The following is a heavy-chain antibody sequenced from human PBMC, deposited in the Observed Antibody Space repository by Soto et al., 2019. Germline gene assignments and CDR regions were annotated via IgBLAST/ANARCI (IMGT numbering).Heavy chain of an antibody. V-gene: IGHV3-23*01. D-gene: IGHD3-16*01. Sequence: GGSLRLSRSASGFTFINYAMNWVRQAPGKGLEWVSAISGSGGSTYYADSVKGRFTISRDNSKNTLYFQMDSPRAEDTAVYYCAKPEISASWGNGPDYWGHGTLVTVS. CDR2: ISGSGGST. CDR1: GFTFINYA. CDR3: AKPEISASWGNGPDY. J-gene: IGHJ4*01.